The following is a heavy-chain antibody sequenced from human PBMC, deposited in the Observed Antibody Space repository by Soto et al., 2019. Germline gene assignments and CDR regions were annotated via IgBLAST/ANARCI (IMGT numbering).Heavy chain of an antibody. J-gene: IGHJ3*02. CDR1: GFTFSNAW. Sequence: GGSLRLSCAASGFTFSNAWMGWVRQAPGKGLEWVGRIKSKTDGGTTDYAAPVKGRFTISRDDSKNTLYVQMNSLKTEDTAVYYCTTGGYSYVFYAFDIWGQGTMVTVSS. CDR2: IKSKTDGGTT. CDR3: TTGGYSYVFYAFDI. V-gene: IGHV3-15*01. D-gene: IGHD5-18*01.